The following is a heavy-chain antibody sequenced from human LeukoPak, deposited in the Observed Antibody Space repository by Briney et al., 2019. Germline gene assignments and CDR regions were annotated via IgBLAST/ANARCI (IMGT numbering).Heavy chain of an antibody. V-gene: IGHV4-59*01. CDR3: ARPTRPFYYYAMDV. CDR2: IYYSGST. D-gene: IGHD6-25*01. CDR1: GGSISTYY. Sequence: SETLSLTCTVSGGSISTYYWSWIRQPPGKGLEWIGYIYYSGSTNYNPSLKSRVTISVDTSKNQFSLKLNSVTAADTAVYYCARPTRPFYYYAMDVWGQGTTVTVSS. J-gene: IGHJ6*02.